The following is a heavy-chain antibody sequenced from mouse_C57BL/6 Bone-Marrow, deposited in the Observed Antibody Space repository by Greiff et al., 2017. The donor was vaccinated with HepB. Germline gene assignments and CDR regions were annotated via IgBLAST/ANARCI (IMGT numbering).Heavy chain of an antibody. CDR2: IDPETGGT. V-gene: IGHV1-15*01. Sequence: QVQLQQSGAELVRPGASVTLSCKASGYTFTDYEMHWVKQTPVHGLEWIGAIDPETGGTAYNQKFKGKAILTADKSSSTAYMELRSLTSEDSAVYYCTNERWCGYGGQGTLVTVSA. J-gene: IGHJ3*01. CDR1: GYTFTDYE. CDR3: TNERWCGY.